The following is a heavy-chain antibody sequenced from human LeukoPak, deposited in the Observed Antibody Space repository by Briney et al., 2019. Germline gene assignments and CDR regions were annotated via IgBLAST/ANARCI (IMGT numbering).Heavy chain of an antibody. CDR3: TRDTGCSGGTCYSFYDY. V-gene: IGHV3-7*01. CDR2: IKQDGSEK. D-gene: IGHD2-15*01. J-gene: IGHJ4*02. CDR1: GFTFSSYW. Sequence: PGGSLRLSCAASGFTFSSYWMTWVRQAPGKGLEWVANIKQDGSEKYVDSVKGRFTISRDNAKNSLHLQMNSLRAEDTAVYYCTRDTGCSGGTCYSFYDYWGQGTLVTVSS.